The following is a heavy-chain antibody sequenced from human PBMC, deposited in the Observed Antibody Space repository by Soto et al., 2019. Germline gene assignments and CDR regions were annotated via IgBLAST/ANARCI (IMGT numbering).Heavy chain of an antibody. CDR2: INPSGGGT. CDR1: GYTFTNFY. D-gene: IGHD6-19*01. Sequence: QVQLVQSGAEVKEPGASMKVSCKASGYTFTNFYIHWVRQAPGQELEWMGIINPSGGGTDYARRFQGRVAMTRDTSTSTVYMDLSSLRSDDTAVYYCARNSGWSYGMDVWGQGTTVTVSS. CDR3: ARNSGWSYGMDV. V-gene: IGHV1-46*01. J-gene: IGHJ6*02.